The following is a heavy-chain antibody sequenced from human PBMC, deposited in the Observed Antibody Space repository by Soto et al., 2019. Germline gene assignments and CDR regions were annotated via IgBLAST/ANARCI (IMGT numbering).Heavy chain of an antibody. CDR1: GYSFTSYW. CDR3: ARGIMVRGVTLYYYGMDV. V-gene: IGHV5-51*01. CDR2: IYPGDSDT. D-gene: IGHD3-10*01. Sequence: PGESLKISCKGSGYSFTSYWIGWVRQMPGKGLEWMGIIYPGDSDTRYSPSFQGQVTISADKSISTAYLQWSSLKASDTAMYYCARGIMVRGVTLYYYGMDVWGQGTTVTASS. J-gene: IGHJ6*02.